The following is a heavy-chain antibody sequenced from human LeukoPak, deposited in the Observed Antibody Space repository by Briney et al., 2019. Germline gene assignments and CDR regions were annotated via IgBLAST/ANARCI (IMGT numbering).Heavy chain of an antibody. CDR2: INHSGST. CDR3: ARHGIATPPKY. Sequence: NPSETLSLTCAVYGGSFSGYYWSWIRQPPGKGLEWIGEINHSGSTNYNPSLKSRVTISVDTSKNQFSLKLSSVTAADTAVYYCARHGIATPPKYWGQGTLVTVSS. J-gene: IGHJ4*02. D-gene: IGHD6-13*01. V-gene: IGHV4-34*01. CDR1: GGSFSGYY.